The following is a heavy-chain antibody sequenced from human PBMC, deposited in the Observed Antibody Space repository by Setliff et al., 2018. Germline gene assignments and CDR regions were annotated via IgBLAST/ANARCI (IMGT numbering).Heavy chain of an antibody. CDR3: ARVAMGASCSSSSCQKYCFDS. CDR2: SRYAENYQ. D-gene: IGHD2-2*01. CDR1: GFTISYYA. Sequence: AGGSLRLSCAASGFTISYYAIHWVRQAPGKGLEWVAVSRYAENYQYYADSVKGRFTISRDNSENTLYPQMNSLRAEDTAVYFCARVAMGASCSSSSCQKYCFDSWGQGTLVTVSS. J-gene: IGHJ4*02. V-gene: IGHV3-30-3*01.